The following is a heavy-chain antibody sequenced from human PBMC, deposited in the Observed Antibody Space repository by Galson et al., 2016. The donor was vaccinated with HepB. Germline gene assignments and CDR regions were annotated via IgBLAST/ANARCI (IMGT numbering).Heavy chain of an antibody. CDR3: VRDTDRAFTFDP. J-gene: IGHJ5*02. D-gene: IGHD3-22*01. Sequence: SLRLSCAASGFTVGDYNMNWVRQAPGKGLEWPSYISRSSRTKYYADSVKGRFTISGDNAKSSLYLEMNSLRDEDTALYYCVRDTDRAFTFDPWGQGTLVIVSS. CDR2: ISRSSRTK. V-gene: IGHV3-48*02. CDR1: GFTVGDYN.